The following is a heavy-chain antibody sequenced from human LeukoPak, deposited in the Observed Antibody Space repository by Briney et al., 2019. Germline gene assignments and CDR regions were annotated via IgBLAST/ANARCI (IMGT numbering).Heavy chain of an antibody. CDR3: ARVMRRYDILTGYPQDAFDV. D-gene: IGHD3-9*01. J-gene: IGHJ3*01. CDR2: ISGSGGST. Sequence: GGSLRLSCAASGFTFSSYGMSWVRQAPGKGLEWVSAISGSGGSTYYADSVKGRFTISRDNSKNTLYLQMNSLRAEDTAVYYCARVMRRYDILTGYPQDAFDVWGLGTMVTVSS. CDR1: GFTFSSYG. V-gene: IGHV3-23*01.